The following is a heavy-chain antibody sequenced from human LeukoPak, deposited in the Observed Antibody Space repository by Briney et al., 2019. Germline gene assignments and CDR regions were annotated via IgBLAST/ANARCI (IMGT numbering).Heavy chain of an antibody. Sequence: ASVKVSCKAFGYTFTSYDINWVRQATGQGLEWMGWMNPNSGNTGYAQKFQGRVAMTRNTSISTAYMELSSLRSEDTAVYYCARGPSRRRYCSSTSCYRVDVWGQGTTVTASS. CDR1: GYTFTSYD. CDR2: MNPNSGNT. J-gene: IGHJ6*02. V-gene: IGHV1-8*01. CDR3: ARGPSRRRYCSSTSCYRVDV. D-gene: IGHD2-2*01.